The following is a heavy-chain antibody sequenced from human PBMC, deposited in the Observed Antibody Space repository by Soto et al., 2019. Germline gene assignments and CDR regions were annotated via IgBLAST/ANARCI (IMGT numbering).Heavy chain of an antibody. J-gene: IGHJ6*02. CDR3: ARGGYSIEGYYYYGMDV. CDR2: IYNSGTT. CDR1: GGSITRGGYY. Sequence: SETLSLTCTVSGGSITRGGYYWSWIRQHPGKGLEWIGYIYNSGTTYYNPSLKSRVTISVDTSKNQFSLKLTSVTAADTAVYYCARGGYSIEGYYYYGMDVWGQGTTVTVSS. D-gene: IGHD1-1*01. V-gene: IGHV4-31*03.